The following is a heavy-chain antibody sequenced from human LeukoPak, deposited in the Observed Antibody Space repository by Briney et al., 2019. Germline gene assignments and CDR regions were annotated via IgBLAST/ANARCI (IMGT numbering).Heavy chain of an antibody. Sequence: AASVKVSCKASGGTFSSYAISWVRQAPGQGLEWMGGIIPIFGTANYAQKFQGRVTITADESTSTAYMELSSLRSEDTAVYYCATNTMIVVVITTIVNSGLYDAFDIWGQGTMVTVSS. V-gene: IGHV1-69*13. CDR2: IIPIFGTA. J-gene: IGHJ3*02. CDR3: ATNTMIVVVITTIVNSGLYDAFDI. D-gene: IGHD3-22*01. CDR1: GGTFSSYA.